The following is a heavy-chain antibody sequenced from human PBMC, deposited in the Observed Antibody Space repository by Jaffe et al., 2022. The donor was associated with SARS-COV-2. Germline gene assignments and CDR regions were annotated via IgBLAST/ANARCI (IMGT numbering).Heavy chain of an antibody. V-gene: IGHV1-18*01. CDR1: GYTFNNFG. D-gene: IGHD2-15*01. CDR2: ISTDNGNT. CDR3: ARDFYQYLVVANWFDP. Sequence: QVQLVQSGTEVKKPGASVKVSCKTSGYTFNNFGISWVRQAPGQGLEWLGWISTDNGNTKYAQRLQGRVTMTTDTSTDTAYLELRSLRSDDTAVYYCARDFYQYLVVANWFDPWGQGTLVTVSS. J-gene: IGHJ5*02.